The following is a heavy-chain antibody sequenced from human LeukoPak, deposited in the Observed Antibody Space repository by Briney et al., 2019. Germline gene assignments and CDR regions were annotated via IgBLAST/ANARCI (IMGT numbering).Heavy chain of an antibody. Sequence: GGSLRLSCAASGFTFSNAWMNWVRQAPGKGLEWVGRIKSKTDGGTTDHAAPVKGRFTISRDNSKNTLYLQMNSLRAEDTAVYYCARDMYYYDSSGYWGGQGTLVTVSS. CDR3: ARDMYYYDSSGYW. J-gene: IGHJ4*02. CDR1: GFTFSNAW. D-gene: IGHD3-22*01. CDR2: IKSKTDGGTT. V-gene: IGHV3-15*07.